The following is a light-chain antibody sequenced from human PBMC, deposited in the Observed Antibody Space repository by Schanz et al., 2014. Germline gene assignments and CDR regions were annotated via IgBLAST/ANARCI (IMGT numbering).Light chain of an antibody. V-gene: IGLV2-23*02. CDR2: EVS. CDR3: SAYVQGRNFVA. J-gene: IGLJ2*01. Sequence: QSALTQPASVSGSPGQSITISCTATSSDVGRYNLVSWYQQHPGKAPKLIIHEVSDRPSGISNRFSGSKSANTASLTISGLKDEDEADYYCSAYVQGRNFVAFGGGTKLTVL. CDR1: SSDVGRYNL.